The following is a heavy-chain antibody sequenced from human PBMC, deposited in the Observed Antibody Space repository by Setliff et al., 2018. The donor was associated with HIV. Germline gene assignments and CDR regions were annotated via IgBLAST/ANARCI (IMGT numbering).Heavy chain of an antibody. V-gene: IGHV3-48*01. CDR1: GFSFSHAW. CDR2: ISSSSSSI. Sequence: GGSLRLSCAASGFSFSHAWMSWVRQAPGKGLEWISCISSSSSSIYYADSVKGRFTISRDNAKNSLYLQMKSLSAEDTAVYYCTRGGAYCGGACYRAFDIWGQGTMVTV. D-gene: IGHD2-21*02. CDR3: TRGGAYCGGACYRAFDI. J-gene: IGHJ3*02.